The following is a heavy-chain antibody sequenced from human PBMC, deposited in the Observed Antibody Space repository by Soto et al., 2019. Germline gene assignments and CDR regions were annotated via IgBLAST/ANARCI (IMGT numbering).Heavy chain of an antibody. V-gene: IGHV3-23*01. CDR2: ISGSGGST. D-gene: IGHD2-15*01. J-gene: IGHJ6*02. Sequence: PGGSLRLSCAASGFTFSSYAMSWVRQAPGKGLEWVSAISGSGGSTYYADSVKGRFTISRDNSKNTLYLQMNSLRAEDTAVYYCAKDQILDIVVVVGSYYYYYGMDVCGQGTTVTVSS. CDR1: GFTFSSYA. CDR3: AKDQILDIVVVVGSYYYYYGMDV.